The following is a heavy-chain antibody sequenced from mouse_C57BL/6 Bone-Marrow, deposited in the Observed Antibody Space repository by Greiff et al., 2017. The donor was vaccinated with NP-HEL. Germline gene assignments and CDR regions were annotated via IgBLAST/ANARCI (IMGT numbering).Heavy chain of an antibody. CDR2: IYPSDSET. CDR3: ARVGPPGSKRAMDY. V-gene: IGHV1-61*01. CDR1: GYTFTSYW. Sequence: QVQLQQPGAELVRPGSSVKLSCKASGYTFTSYWMDWVKQRPGQGLEWIGNIYPSDSETHYNQKFKDKATLTVDKSSSTAYMQLSSLTSEDSAVYYCARVGPPGSKRAMDYWGQGTSVTVSS. J-gene: IGHJ4*01. D-gene: IGHD2-5*01.